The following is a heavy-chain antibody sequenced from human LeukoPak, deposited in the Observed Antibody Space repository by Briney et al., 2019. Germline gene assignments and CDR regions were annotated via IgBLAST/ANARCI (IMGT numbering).Heavy chain of an antibody. CDR3: ARETDIVVVVAAREQGAFDI. D-gene: IGHD2-15*01. Sequence: SSETLSLTCAVYGASFSGYYWSWIRQSPGKGLEWIGEINHSGGTNYNPSLKSRVTISVDTSKNQFSLKLSSVTAADTAVYYCARETDIVVVVAAREQGAFDIWGQGTMVTVSS. CDR1: GASFSGYY. CDR2: INHSGGT. V-gene: IGHV4-34*01. J-gene: IGHJ3*02.